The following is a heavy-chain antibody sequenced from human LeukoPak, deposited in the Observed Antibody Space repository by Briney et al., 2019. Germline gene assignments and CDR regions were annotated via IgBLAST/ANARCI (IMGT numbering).Heavy chain of an antibody. Sequence: SETLSLTCTVSGGSISSYYWTWIRQPPGRGLEWVGYISYGGSTNYNPSLKSRVTISVDTSTNQFSLKLSSVTAADTAVYYCTRGIFGMVLNAFDLWGRGTMVTVSS. CDR2: ISYGGST. J-gene: IGHJ3*01. V-gene: IGHV4-59*01. CDR3: TRGIFGMVLNAFDL. D-gene: IGHD3-3*01. CDR1: GGSISSYY.